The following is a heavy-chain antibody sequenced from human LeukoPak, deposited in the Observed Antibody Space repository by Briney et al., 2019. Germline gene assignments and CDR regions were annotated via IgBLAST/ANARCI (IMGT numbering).Heavy chain of an antibody. V-gene: IGHV3-23*01. D-gene: IGHD3-10*01. CDR3: VKGQRGLLVYCFDY. CDR2: ISGSGEST. J-gene: IGHJ4*02. CDR1: GFTFNTYA. Sequence: GGSLRLSCAASGFTFNTYAMSWVRQAPGKGPEWVSGISGSGESTYYADSVKGRFTISRDNSKNTLYLQMNSLRAEDTAVYYCVKGQRGLLVYCFDYWGQGTLVTVSS.